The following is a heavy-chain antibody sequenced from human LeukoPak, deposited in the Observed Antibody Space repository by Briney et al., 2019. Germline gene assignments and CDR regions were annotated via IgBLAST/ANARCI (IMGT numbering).Heavy chain of an antibody. J-gene: IGHJ4*02. CDR1: GGSISSYY. V-gene: IGHV4-59*01. CDR3: ARADGMATKIDY. CDR2: IYYSGSS. Sequence: SETLSLTCTVSGGSISSYYWSWIRQPPGKGLEWIGFIYYSGSSSYNPPLRSRATILVDTSKNQFSLKLSSVTPADTAVYYCARADGMATKIDYWGQGTLVTASS. D-gene: IGHD5-24*01.